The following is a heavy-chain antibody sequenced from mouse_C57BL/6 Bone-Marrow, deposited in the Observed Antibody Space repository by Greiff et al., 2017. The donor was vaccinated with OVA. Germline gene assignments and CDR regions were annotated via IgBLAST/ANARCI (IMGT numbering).Heavy chain of an antibody. V-gene: IGHV5-12*01. CDR2: ISNGGGST. J-gene: IGHJ2*01. D-gene: IGHD2-12*01. Sequence: DVMLVESGGGLVQPGGSLKLSCAASGFTFSDYYMYWVRQTPEKRLEWVAYISNGGGSTYYPDTVKGRFTISRDNAKNTLYLQMSRLKSEDTAMYYCARRDDEAVDYWGQGTTLTVSS. CDR3: ARRDDEAVDY. CDR1: GFTFSDYY.